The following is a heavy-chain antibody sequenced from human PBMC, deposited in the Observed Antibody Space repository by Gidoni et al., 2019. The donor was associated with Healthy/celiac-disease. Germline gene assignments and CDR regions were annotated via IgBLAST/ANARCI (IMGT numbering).Heavy chain of an antibody. V-gene: IGHV4-39*01. CDR2: IYYSGST. CDR1: GSSIRSSSYY. J-gene: IGHJ5*02. D-gene: IGHD6-6*01. Sequence: QLQLQESGPGLVKPSETLSLTCTVSGSSIRSSSYYWGWIRQPPGKGLEWIGSIYYSGSTYYNPSLKSRVTISVDTSKNQCSLKLSSVTAADTAVYYCAEGTAARLSWFDPWGQGTLVTVSS. CDR3: AEGTAARLSWFDP.